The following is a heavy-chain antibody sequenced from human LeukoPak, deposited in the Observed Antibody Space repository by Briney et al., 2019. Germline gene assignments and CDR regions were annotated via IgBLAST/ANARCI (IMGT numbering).Heavy chain of an antibody. D-gene: IGHD1-26*01. J-gene: IGHJ4*02. CDR3: ARDKIVGATHFDY. V-gene: IGHV3-7*01. Sequence: GGSLRLSCAASGFTFSSYWMSWVRQAPGKGLEWVANIKQDGSEKYYVDSVKGRFTISRDNAKNSVYLQMNSLRAEDTVVYYCARDKIVGATHFDYWGQGTLVTVSS. CDR1: GFTFSSYW. CDR2: IKQDGSEK.